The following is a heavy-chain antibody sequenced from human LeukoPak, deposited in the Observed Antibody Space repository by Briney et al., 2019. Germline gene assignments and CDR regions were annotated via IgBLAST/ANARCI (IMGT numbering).Heavy chain of an antibody. CDR1: GGSISSYY. Sequence: SETLSLTCTVSGGSISSYYWSWIRQPPGKGLEWIGEINHSGSTNYNPSLKSRVTISVDTSKNQFSLKLSSVTAADTAVYYCARHQYSHAFDIWGQGTMVTVSS. CDR3: ARHQYSHAFDI. V-gene: IGHV4-59*08. D-gene: IGHD2-21*01. CDR2: INHSGST. J-gene: IGHJ3*02.